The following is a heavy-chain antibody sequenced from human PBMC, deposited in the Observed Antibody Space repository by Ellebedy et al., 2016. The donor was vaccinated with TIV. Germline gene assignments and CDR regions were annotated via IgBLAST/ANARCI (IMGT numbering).Heavy chain of an antibody. V-gene: IGHV3-23*01. CDR1: GFTFTNAW. CDR2: ITESGGNT. J-gene: IGHJ3*01. CDR3: ARDPVGVGPAFDV. D-gene: IGHD4-23*01. Sequence: PGGSLRLSCAASGFTFTNAWMSWVRQAPGKGLEWVSSITESGGNTYYADSVKGRFTISRDNSKDTLYLQMNSLRAEDTAIYYCARDPVGVGPAFDVWGQGTMVTVSS.